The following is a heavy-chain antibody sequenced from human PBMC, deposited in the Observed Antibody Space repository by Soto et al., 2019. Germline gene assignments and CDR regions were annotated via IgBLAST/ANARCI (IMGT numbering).Heavy chain of an antibody. V-gene: IGHV3-48*02. CDR1: GFTFSSYS. CDR3: AKDFKVSGGHYGSLNYYYGMDV. Sequence: GGSLRLSCAASGFTFSSYSMNWVRQAPGKGLEWVSYISSSSSTIYYADSVKGRFTISRDNAKNSLYLQMNSLRDEDTAVYYCAKDFKVSGGHYGSLNYYYGMDVWGQGTTVTVS. J-gene: IGHJ6*02. CDR2: ISSSSSTI. D-gene: IGHD3-10*01.